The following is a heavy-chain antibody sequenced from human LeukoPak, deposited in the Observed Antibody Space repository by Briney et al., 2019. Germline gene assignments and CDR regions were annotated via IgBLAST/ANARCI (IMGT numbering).Heavy chain of an antibody. D-gene: IGHD6-13*01. CDR3: ARDLGYSTYY. J-gene: IGHJ4*02. CDR2: ISYSGSYI. V-gene: IGHV3-21*01. CDR1: GFTFSSYS. Sequence: GGSLRLSCAASGFTFSSYSMNWVRQAPGKGLEWVSSISYSGSYIYYADSVKGRFTISRDNAKSSLYLQMNSLRAEDTAVYYCARDLGYSTYYWGQGTLVTVSS.